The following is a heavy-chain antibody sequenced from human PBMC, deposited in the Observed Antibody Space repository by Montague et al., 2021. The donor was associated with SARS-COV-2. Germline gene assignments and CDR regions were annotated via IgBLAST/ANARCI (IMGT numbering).Heavy chain of an antibody. D-gene: IGHD3-10*01. J-gene: IGHJ4*02. CDR2: ITGSCAST. Sequence: SRSLSLAASGFTFSSYAMSSVRQAPGKGLEWVSGITGSCASTYYADSVKGRFTISRDNSKNTLYLQMSSLRAEDTAVYYCAKASSSGFGESDCWGQGTLVTVSS. CDR3: AKASSSGFGESDC. CDR1: GFTFSSYA. V-gene: IGHV3-23*01.